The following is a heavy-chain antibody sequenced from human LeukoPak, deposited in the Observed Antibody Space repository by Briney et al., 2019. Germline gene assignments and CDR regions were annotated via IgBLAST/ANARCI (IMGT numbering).Heavy chain of an antibody. CDR1: GGSISSSSYY. Sequence: PSETLSLTCTVSGGSISSSSYYWGWIRQRPGKGLVWVGTISYSGGTSYNPSLKSRVTISVDTSKNQFSLRLSSVIAADAAFYYCARRLSRRTAAAPACTDFWGQGTLVTVSS. J-gene: IGHJ4*02. D-gene: IGHD6-13*01. CDR3: ARRLSRRTAAAPACTDF. V-gene: IGHV4-39*01. CDR2: ISYSGGT.